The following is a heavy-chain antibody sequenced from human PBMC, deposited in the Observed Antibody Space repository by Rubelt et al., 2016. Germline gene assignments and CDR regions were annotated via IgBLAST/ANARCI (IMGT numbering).Heavy chain of an antibody. J-gene: IGHJ5*02. V-gene: IGHV1-18*01. Sequence: QVQLVQSGAEVKKPGASVKVSCKASGYTFTTYGISWVRQAPGQGLEWMGWISPYNGNTNYAQQLPGRVTMTTDTSTSTAYVELRSLTSDDTAVYYCARSIAARLEGAGWFDPWGQGTLVTVSS. D-gene: IGHD6-6*01. CDR3: ARSIAARLEGAGWFDP. CDR2: ISPYNGNT. CDR1: GYTFTTYG.